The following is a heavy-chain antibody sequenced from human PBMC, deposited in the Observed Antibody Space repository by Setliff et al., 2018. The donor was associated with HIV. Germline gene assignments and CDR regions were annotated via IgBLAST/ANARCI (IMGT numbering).Heavy chain of an antibody. Sequence: SSETLSLTCTVSGGSISSYYWSWIRQPPGKGLEWIGYIYYSGSTNYNPSLKSRVTISVDTSKNHFSLSLSPVTAADTAVYYCARQFWMLTTLYFDSLGPGTLVTVSS. CDR2: IYYSGST. CDR1: GGSISSYY. V-gene: IGHV4-59*08. CDR3: ARQFWMLTTLYFDS. J-gene: IGHJ4*02. D-gene: IGHD3-16*01.